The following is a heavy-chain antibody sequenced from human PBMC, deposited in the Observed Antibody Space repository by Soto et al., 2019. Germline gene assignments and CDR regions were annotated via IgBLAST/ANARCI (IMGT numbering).Heavy chain of an antibody. CDR2: ISGGDGSP. Sequence: GGSLRLSCAASGFTSSSYAMSWVRQAPGKGLEWVSAISGGDGSPSYADSVKGRFTISRDNSKNTLYLHMNSLRADDTAAYYCAKWHTYNYDSLAFSGFDCWGQGTQVTVSA. CDR1: GFTSSSYA. CDR3: AKWHTYNYDSLAFSGFDC. J-gene: IGHJ4*02. D-gene: IGHD3-16*01. V-gene: IGHV3-23*01.